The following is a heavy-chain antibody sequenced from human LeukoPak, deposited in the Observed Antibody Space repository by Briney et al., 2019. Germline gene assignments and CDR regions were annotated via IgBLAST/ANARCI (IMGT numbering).Heavy chain of an antibody. V-gene: IGHV1-69*02. CDR2: IIPILGMA. D-gene: IGHD3-22*01. CDR3: ASGYYYVRT. J-gene: IGHJ3*01. CDR1: GYTFTSYY. Sequence: SVKVSCKASGYTFTSYYMHWVRQAPGQGLEWMGRIIPILGMANYAQKFQGRVTITADKSTSTAYMELSSLRSEDTAVYYCASGYYYVRTWGQGTMVTVSS.